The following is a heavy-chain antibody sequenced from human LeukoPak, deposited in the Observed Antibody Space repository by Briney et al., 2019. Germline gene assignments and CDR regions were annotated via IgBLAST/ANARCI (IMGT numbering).Heavy chain of an antibody. J-gene: IGHJ3*02. CDR3: ARVSTVTTHAFDI. V-gene: IGHV4-30-4*01. D-gene: IGHD4-17*01. Sequence: SQTLSLTCTVSGGSISSGDYYWSRIRQPPGKGLEWIGYIYYSGSTYYNPSLKSRVTISVDTSKNQFSLKLSSVTAADTAVYYCARVSTVTTHAFDIWGQGTMVAVSS. CDR1: GGSISSGDYY. CDR2: IYYSGST.